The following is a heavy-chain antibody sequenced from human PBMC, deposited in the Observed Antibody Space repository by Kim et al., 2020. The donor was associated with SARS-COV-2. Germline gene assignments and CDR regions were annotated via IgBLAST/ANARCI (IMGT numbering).Heavy chain of an antibody. Sequence: VKGRVTISRDIAQNTVYLQMNSLGADDTAVYYCARGPSPGGLGYYYYGMDVWGQGTTVTVSS. D-gene: IGHD3-16*01. V-gene: IGHV3-74*01. CDR3: ARGPSPGGLGYYYYGMDV. J-gene: IGHJ6*02.